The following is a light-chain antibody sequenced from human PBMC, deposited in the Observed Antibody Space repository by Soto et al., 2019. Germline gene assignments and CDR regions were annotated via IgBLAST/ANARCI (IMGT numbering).Light chain of an antibody. J-gene: IGKJ4*02. V-gene: IGKV3-11*01. CDR1: RSISTY. CDR3: QQRNNWPLT. CDR2: AAL. Sequence: ETVFTQSPSTLSLSPGERSTLSGRASRSISTYLAWYQQKPGQAPRLLIYAALNRATGIPARFSGSGSGTDFTLTISSLEPEDFAVYYCQQRNNWPLTFGGGTKVDIK.